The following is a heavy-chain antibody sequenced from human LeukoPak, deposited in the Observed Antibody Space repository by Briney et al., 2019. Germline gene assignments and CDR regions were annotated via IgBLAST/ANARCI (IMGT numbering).Heavy chain of an antibody. D-gene: IGHD3-10*01. CDR2: INPNSGGT. Sequence: ASVKVSCKASGYTFTGYYMHWVRQAPGQGLEWMAWINPNSGGTNYAQKFQGRATMTRDTSISTAYMELSRLRSDDTAVYYCARDPYGTWYFDLWGRGTLVTVSS. J-gene: IGHJ2*01. CDR1: GYTFTGYY. CDR3: ARDPYGTWYFDL. V-gene: IGHV1-2*02.